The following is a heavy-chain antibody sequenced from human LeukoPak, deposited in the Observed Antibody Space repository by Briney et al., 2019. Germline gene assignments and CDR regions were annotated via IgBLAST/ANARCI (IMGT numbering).Heavy chain of an antibody. CDR1: GFTFSSYG. D-gene: IGHD2-2*01. J-gene: IGHJ6*04. V-gene: IGHV3-33*01. Sequence: GGSLRLSCAASGFTFSSYGMHWVRQAPGKGLEWVAVIWYDGSNKYYADSVKGRFTISRDNSKNTLYLQMNSLRAEDTAVYYCARDRGYCSSTSCYGDYYYGMDVWGKGTTVTVSS. CDR2: IWYDGSNK. CDR3: ARDRGYCSSTSCYGDYYYGMDV.